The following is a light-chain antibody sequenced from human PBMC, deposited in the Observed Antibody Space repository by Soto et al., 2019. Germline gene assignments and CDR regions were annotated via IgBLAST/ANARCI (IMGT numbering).Light chain of an antibody. CDR2: DAS. Sequence: IVLTQSPATLSLSPGERATLSCRASQSVSSSLAWFQQKPGQAPRLLIYDASNRATGIPPRFSGSGSGTDFTLTISSLEPEDFAVYYCQQRTNWPVTFGPGTKVDIK. J-gene: IGKJ3*01. CDR1: QSVSSS. CDR3: QQRTNWPVT. V-gene: IGKV3-11*01.